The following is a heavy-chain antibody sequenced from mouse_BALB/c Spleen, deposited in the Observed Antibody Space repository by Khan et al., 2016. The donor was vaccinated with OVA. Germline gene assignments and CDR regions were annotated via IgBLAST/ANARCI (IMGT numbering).Heavy chain of an antibody. V-gene: IGHV2-6-7*01. J-gene: IGHJ4*01. CDR1: GFSLTGYG. CDR3: AREIYYDYAYYYAMDY. CDR2: IWGDGST. Sequence: VQGVESGPGLVAPSQSLSITCTVSGFSLTGYGVNWVRQPPGKGLEWLGMIWGDGSTDYNSALKSRLSISKDNSKSQVFLKMNSLHNDDTARYYCAREIYYDYAYYYAMDYWGQGTSVTVSS. D-gene: IGHD2-4*01.